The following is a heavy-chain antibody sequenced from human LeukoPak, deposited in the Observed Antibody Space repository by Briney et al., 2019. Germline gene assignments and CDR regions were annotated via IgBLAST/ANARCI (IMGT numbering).Heavy chain of an antibody. CDR1: GFTFSTYG. CDR3: AGDFDY. CDR2: IRYDGSDTYDGSNK. Sequence: PGGSLRLSCAASGFTFSTYGMHWVRQAPGKGLEWVAFIRYDGSDTYDGSNKYYADSVKGRFTISRDNSKNMLYLQMSSLRAEDTAVYYCAGDFDYWGQGTLVTVSS. J-gene: IGHJ4*02. V-gene: IGHV3-30*03.